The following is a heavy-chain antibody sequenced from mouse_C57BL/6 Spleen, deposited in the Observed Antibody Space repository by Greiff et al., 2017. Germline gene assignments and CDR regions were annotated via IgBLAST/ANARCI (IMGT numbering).Heavy chain of an antibody. D-gene: IGHD2-3*01. CDR1: GFNIKNTY. Sequence: EVQLVESVAELVRPGASVKLSCTASGFNIKNTYMHWVQQRPEQGLEWIGRIDPANGNTKYAPKFKGQATITADTSYNTAYLQLSIMTSEDTAIEYWAREGYDGDFEGMDYWGQGTSVTVSS. V-gene: IGHV14-3*01. CDR3: AREGYDGDFEGMDY. J-gene: IGHJ4*01. CDR2: IDPANGNT.